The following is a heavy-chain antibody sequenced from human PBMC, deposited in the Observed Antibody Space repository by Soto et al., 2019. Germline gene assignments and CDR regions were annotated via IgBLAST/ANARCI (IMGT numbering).Heavy chain of an antibody. CDR3: ATLPPYYFDTSGYFLED. CDR2: ITTFNGNT. CDR1: CYSFTNQG. Sequence: SDKVSCKASCYSFTNQGIGWMRQAPVQGLEWMGWITTFNGNTNYAKKFQERVTMTADTSTSTVYMELRSLRYDDTAVYFCATLPPYYFDTSGYFLEDWGQGTRGTVYS. D-gene: IGHD3-22*01. V-gene: IGHV1-18*01. J-gene: IGHJ4*02.